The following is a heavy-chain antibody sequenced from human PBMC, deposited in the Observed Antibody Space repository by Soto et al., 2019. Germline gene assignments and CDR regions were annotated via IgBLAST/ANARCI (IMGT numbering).Heavy chain of an antibody. CDR2: IKSKTDGGTT. D-gene: IGHD2-2*01. Sequence: NPGGSLRLSCAASGFTFSNAWMSWVRQAPGKGLEWVGRIKSKTDGGTTDYAAPVKGRFTISRDDSKNTLYLQMNSLKTEDTAVHYCTTDVGGLVPSGYFDYWGQGPLVTVCS. V-gene: IGHV3-15*01. CDR1: GFTFSNAW. CDR3: TTDVGGLVPSGYFDY. J-gene: IGHJ4*02.